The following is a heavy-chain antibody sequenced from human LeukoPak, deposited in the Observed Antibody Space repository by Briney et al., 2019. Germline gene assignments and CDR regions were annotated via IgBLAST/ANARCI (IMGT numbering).Heavy chain of an antibody. CDR1: GYTFTSYG. D-gene: IGHD2-15*01. CDR2: ISAYNGNT. V-gene: IGHV1-18*01. CDR3: ARAPPLIYCSGGSCYYFDY. Sequence: ASVKVSCKASGYTFTSYGISWVRQAPGQGLEWTGWISAYNGNTNYAQKLQGRVTMTTDTSTSTAYMELRSLRSDDTAVYYCARAPPLIYCSGGSCYYFDYWGQGTLVTVSS. J-gene: IGHJ4*02.